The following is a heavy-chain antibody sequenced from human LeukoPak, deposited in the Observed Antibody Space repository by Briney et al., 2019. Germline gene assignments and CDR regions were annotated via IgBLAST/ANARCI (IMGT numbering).Heavy chain of an antibody. J-gene: IGHJ4*02. CDR3: ASGSYVTYFDY. CDR2: IYPGDSDT. CDR1: AYSFTTYW. Sequence: GEPLKISCKGSAYSFTTYWIGWVRQIPGKGLEWMGIIYPGDSDTRYSPSFQGQVTISADKSISTAYLQWSSLKASDTAMYYCASGSYVTYFDYWCQGTMVTVSS. D-gene: IGHD1-26*01. V-gene: IGHV5-51*01.